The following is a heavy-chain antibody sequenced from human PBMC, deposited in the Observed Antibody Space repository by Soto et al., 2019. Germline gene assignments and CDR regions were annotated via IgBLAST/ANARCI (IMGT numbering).Heavy chain of an antibody. CDR3: AKIVGASEPTY. D-gene: IGHD1-26*01. Sequence: PGGSLRLSCSASGFTFRNYAMHWVRQAPGKGLQYVSTISSNGDDTYYADSVEGRFTISRDNSKNTVHLQMSSLRLEDTAVYYCAKIVGASEPTYWGQGTLITVS. J-gene: IGHJ4*02. V-gene: IGHV3-64D*06. CDR1: GFTFRNYA. CDR2: ISSNGDDT.